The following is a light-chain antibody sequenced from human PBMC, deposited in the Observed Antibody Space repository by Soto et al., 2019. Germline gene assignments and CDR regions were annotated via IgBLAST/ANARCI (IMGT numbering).Light chain of an antibody. CDR1: QSLVHSDGNTY. J-gene: IGKJ1*01. V-gene: IGKV2-30*02. CDR3: MQATHCPWT. Sequence: DVVMTQSPLSLPVTLGQPASISCRSSQSLVHSDGNTYLNWFQQRPGQSPRRLIYMVSNRDSGVPDRFSGSGSGTDFTLKISRVEAEDVGVYYCMQATHCPWTFGQGTKVEIK. CDR2: MVS.